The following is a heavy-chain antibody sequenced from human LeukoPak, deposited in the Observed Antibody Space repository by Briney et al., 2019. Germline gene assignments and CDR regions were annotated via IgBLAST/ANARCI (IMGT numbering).Heavy chain of an antibody. CDR2: MYREDSDT. CDR3: ARQFVAAAGSLDH. CDR1: GYSFSSYW. J-gene: IGHJ4*02. Sequence: GESLKISCKGSGYSFSSYWIAWVRQMPGKGLEWMGIMYREDSDTRYSPSFQGQVTISADRSISTAYLQWSSLKASDTAMYYCARQFVAAAGSLDHWGQGTLVTVS. V-gene: IGHV5-51*01. D-gene: IGHD6-13*01.